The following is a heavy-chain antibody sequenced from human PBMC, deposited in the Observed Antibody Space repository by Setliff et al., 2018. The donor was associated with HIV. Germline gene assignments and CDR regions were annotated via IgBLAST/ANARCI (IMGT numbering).Heavy chain of an antibody. CDR2: ITGDGFYT. V-gene: IGHV3-23*01. CDR1: GFTFRSYC. Sequence: LRLSCAASGFTFRSYCMAWVRQAPGKGLEGVSVITGDGFYTYYADSVKGRFTISRDNSKSTLYLQMHSLRADDTAVYYCAKGSGFHDYWGQGTRVTVSS. CDR3: AKGSGFHDY. J-gene: IGHJ4*02. D-gene: IGHD6-19*01.